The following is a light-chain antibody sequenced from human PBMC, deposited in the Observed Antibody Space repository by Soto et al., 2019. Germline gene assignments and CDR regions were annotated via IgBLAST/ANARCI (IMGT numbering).Light chain of an antibody. Sequence: AIRMTQSPSSLSASTGDRVTITCRASQGISSYLAWYQQKPGKAPKLLIYAASTLQSGVPSRFSGSGSGTDFTLTISCLQSEDFATYYCQQYYSYLSYTCGQGPKLQIK. J-gene: IGKJ2*01. CDR2: AAS. CDR3: QQYYSYLSYT. CDR1: QGISSY. V-gene: IGKV1-8*01.